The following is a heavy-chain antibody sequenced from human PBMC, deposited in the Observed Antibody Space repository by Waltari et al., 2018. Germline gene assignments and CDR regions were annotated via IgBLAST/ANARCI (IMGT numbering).Heavy chain of an antibody. V-gene: IGHV1-24*01. CDR1: GHTLTELS. J-gene: IGHJ4*02. CDR3: AAKEAWGNRAFDY. D-gene: IGHD7-27*01. Sequence: QVNLVQSGAEVKKPGASVKVSCKVSGHTLTELSIHWVRQAPGKGLEWMGGLHSDDGETLYAQHFQGRVTLTEDTSTDTAYMALTGLLSEDTAVYFCAAKEAWGNRAFDYWGQGTLVTVSS. CDR2: LHSDDGET.